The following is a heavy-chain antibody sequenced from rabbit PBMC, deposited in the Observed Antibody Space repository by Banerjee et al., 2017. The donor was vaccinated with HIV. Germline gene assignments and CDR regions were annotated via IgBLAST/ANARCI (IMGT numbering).Heavy chain of an antibody. CDR3: IRDSHAWGADL. V-gene: IGHV1S40*01. D-gene: IGHD4-1*01. J-gene: IGHJ4*01. CDR1: GLDFSGSYW. CDR2: IDPVFGST. Sequence: QSLEESGGDLVKPGTSLTLTCKASGLDFSGSYWIYWVRQAPGKGLEWIGCIDPVFGSTYYASWVNGRFTISSHNAQNTLYLQLNSLTAADTATYFCIRDSHAWGADLWGQGTLVTVS.